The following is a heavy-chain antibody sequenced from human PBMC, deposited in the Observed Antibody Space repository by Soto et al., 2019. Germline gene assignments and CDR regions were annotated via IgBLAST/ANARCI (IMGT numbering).Heavy chain of an antibody. D-gene: IGHD6-13*01. CDR2: IYYTGST. J-gene: IGHJ6*02. CDR3: ARTLVGKHDFPYYYYGMDV. Sequence: KPSETLSLTCTVSGASIRSYYWSWIRQPPGKGLEWIGYIYYTGSTNYNPSLKSRVTLSVDTSKTQFSLKLRSVTAADTAVYYCARTLVGKHDFPYYYYGMDVWGQGTTVTVS. V-gene: IGHV4-59*01. CDR1: GASIRSYY.